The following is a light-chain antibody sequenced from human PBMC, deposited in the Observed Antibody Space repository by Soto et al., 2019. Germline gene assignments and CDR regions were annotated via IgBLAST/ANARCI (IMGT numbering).Light chain of an antibody. CDR2: GAS. J-gene: IGKJ1*01. CDR1: QRVSSTY. Sequence: EIVLTQSPDTLSLFPGERATLSCRASQRVSSTYLAWYQQKLGQAPSLLIFGASSRATGIPDRFSGSGSGTGFTLTISRLEPEDFAVYYCQQYGSSRWTFGQGTKVEIK. V-gene: IGKV3-20*01. CDR3: QQYGSSRWT.